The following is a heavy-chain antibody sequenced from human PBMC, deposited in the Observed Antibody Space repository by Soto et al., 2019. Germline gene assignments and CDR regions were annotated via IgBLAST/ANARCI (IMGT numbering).Heavy chain of an antibody. J-gene: IGHJ4*02. CDR3: AKSPGMYYYDSSGYYHYDY. V-gene: IGHV3-53*01. D-gene: IGHD3-22*01. Sequence: AGGSLRLSCAAAGFSVSTSHISWVRQAPGKGLEWVSVIYSGGATHYAVSVKGRLIISRDKSKNTVDLQMNSLRAEDAAVYYCAKSPGMYYYDSSGYYHYDYWGQGTLVTVSS. CDR2: IYSGGAT. CDR1: GFSVSTSH.